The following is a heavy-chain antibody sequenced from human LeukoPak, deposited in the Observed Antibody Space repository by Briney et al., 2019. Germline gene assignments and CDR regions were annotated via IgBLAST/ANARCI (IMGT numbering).Heavy chain of an antibody. Sequence: SETLSLTCTVSGGSISGNYYWGWIRQPPGKGLEWIASIFYSGESNKSPSLKNRVTVSVDTSKNQFFLKLTSVTVADTAVYCARLGDVEVNGGTLDYWGRGTLVTVSS. CDR3: ARLGDVEVNGGTLDY. D-gene: IGHD3-16*01. CDR2: IFYSGES. CDR1: GGSISGNYY. J-gene: IGHJ4*02. V-gene: IGHV4-39*01.